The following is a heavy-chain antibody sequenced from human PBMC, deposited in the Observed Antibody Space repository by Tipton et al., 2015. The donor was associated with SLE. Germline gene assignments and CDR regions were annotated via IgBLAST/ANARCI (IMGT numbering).Heavy chain of an antibody. Sequence: SLRLSCEAPGFTFDDYAMHWVRQVPGKGLEWVSGINWNSDSKGYGDSVKGRFAISRDNAKNSLFLEMNSLRSDDTAFYYCAKGGSGWFTGNWYLDLWGRGTLVTVSS. CDR3: AKGGSGWFTGNWYLDL. V-gene: IGHV3-9*01. D-gene: IGHD6-19*01. CDR2: INWNSDSK. CDR1: GFTFDDYA. J-gene: IGHJ2*01.